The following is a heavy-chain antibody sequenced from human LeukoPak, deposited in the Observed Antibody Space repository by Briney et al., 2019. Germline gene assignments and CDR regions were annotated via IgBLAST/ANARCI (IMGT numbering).Heavy chain of an antibody. CDR1: GYTFTSYY. Sequence: ASVKVSCKASGYTFTSYYMHWVRQAPGQGLEWMGIINPSGGSTSYAQKFQGRVTMTRDTSTSTVYMELSSLRSEDTAVYYCARTGYCSSTSCHYIGRDYYYMDVWGKGTTVTVSS. J-gene: IGHJ6*03. CDR2: INPSGGST. CDR3: ARTGYCSSTSCHYIGRDYYYMDV. D-gene: IGHD2-2*01. V-gene: IGHV1-46*01.